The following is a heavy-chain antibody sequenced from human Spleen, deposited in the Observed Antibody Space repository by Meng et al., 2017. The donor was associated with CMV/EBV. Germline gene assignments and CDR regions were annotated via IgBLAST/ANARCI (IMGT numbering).Heavy chain of an antibody. CDR3: ARDLDHDSSGYYYQGVVDY. CDR2: ITTNPGNP. J-gene: IGHJ4*02. CDR1: FISYA. D-gene: IGHD3-22*01. Sequence: FISYAMNSVRRAPGPGLEWMGWITTNPGNPAYAQGFTGRFVFSLDTSVSTAYLQISSLKAEDTAVYYCARDLDHDSSGYYYQGVVDYWGQGTLVTVSS. V-gene: IGHV7-4-1*02.